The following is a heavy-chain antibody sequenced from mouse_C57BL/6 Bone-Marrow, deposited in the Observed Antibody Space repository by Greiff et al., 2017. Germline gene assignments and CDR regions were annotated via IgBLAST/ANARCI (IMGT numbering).Heavy chain of an antibody. CDR1: GYTFTSYG. CDR2: IYPRSGNT. Sequence: VQLVESGAELARPGASVKLSCKASGYTFTSYGISWVKQRTGQGLEWIGEIYPRSGNTYYNEKFKGKDTLTADKSSSTAYMELRSLTSEDSAVYFCARLGLLDWYFDVWGTGTTVTVSS. V-gene: IGHV1-81*01. CDR3: ARLGLLDWYFDV. J-gene: IGHJ1*03. D-gene: IGHD2-3*01.